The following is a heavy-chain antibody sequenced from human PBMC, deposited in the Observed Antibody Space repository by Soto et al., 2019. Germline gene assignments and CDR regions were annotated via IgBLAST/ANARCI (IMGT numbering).Heavy chain of an antibody. V-gene: IGHV3-7*02. CDR3: ARHGVWCFDF. J-gene: IGHJ4*02. Sequence: EMQLVESGGALVQPGGSLRLSCAASGFTFSSSWMAWVRQAPGKGLEWVANINPEGSAEDYVVSVKGRFTISRDNATNPLYLQMNSLSLGDTALYYCARHGVWCFDFWGEGTLVSISS. D-gene: IGHD2-8*02. CDR1: GFTFSSSW. CDR2: INPEGSAE.